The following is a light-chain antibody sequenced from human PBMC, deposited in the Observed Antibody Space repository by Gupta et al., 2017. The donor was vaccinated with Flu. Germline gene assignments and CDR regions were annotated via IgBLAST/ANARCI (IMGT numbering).Light chain of an antibody. J-gene: IGKJ1*01. CDR3: QQRHNYRT. CDR1: QSVRRY. V-gene: IGKV3-11*01. Sequence: EIVLTQSPATLSLSPGERATLSCRASQSVRRYLAWYQQKPGQAPRLLIYDASNRATGIPDRFSGSGSGTDFTLTSSSREPEDFAVYYWQQRHNYRTFGHGTKVEIK. CDR2: DAS.